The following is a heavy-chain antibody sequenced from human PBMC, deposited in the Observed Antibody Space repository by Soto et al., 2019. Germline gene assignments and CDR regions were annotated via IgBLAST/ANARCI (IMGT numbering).Heavy chain of an antibody. V-gene: IGHV4-59*01. CDR1: GGSISSYY. J-gene: IGHJ5*02. Sequence: PSETLSLTCTVSGGSISSYYWSWIRQPPGKGLEWIGYIYYSGTTNYNPSLTSRVTIAVDTSKNQFSLKLSSVTAADTAVYYCAKVNDFWTGYYSTNWFDPWGQGTLVTVSS. CDR3: AKVNDFWTGYYSTNWFDP. D-gene: IGHD3-3*01. CDR2: IYYSGTT.